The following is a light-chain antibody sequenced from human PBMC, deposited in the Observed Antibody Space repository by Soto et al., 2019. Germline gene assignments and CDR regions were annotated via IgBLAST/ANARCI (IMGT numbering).Light chain of an antibody. CDR2: DAS. V-gene: IGKV3D-20*02. CDR1: QSVSSSS. CDR3: QQRSNWPPSIT. Sequence: EIVLTQSPGTLSLSPGERATLSCRASQSVSSSSLAWYQQKRGQAPRLLIHDASSRATGIPDRFSGSGSGTDFTLTISRLEPEGFAVYYCQQRSNWPPSITFGQGTRLESK. J-gene: IGKJ5*01.